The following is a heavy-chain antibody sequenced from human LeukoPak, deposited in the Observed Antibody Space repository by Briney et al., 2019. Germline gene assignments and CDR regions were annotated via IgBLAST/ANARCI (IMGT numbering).Heavy chain of an antibody. J-gene: IGHJ4*02. CDR1: GFTFSSYS. V-gene: IGHV3-21*01. Sequence: GGSLRLSCAASGFTFSSYSMNWVRQAPGKGLEWVSSISSSSSYIYYADSVKGRFTISRDNSKNTLYLQMNTLRAEDTAVYYCAKYVGSGHDLIDYWGQGTLVTVSS. CDR2: ISSSSSYI. D-gene: IGHD5-12*01. CDR3: AKYVGSGHDLIDY.